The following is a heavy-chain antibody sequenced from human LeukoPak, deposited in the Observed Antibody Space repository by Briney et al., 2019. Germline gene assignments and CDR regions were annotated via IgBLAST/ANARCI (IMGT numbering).Heavy chain of an antibody. CDR1: GFTFNRCW. J-gene: IGHJ1*01. CDR2: INPDGRDT. V-gene: IGHV3-7*01. D-gene: IGHD2-21*02. CDR3: TSWGDTTAEYFQR. Sequence: PGGSLRPSCVVSGFTFNRCWMNWVRQAPGKGLEWVAHINPDGRDTYYVDSVKGRFTISRDNAQHSMYLQMNSLRVEDTAVYYCTSWGDTTAEYFQRWGQGTLVTVSS.